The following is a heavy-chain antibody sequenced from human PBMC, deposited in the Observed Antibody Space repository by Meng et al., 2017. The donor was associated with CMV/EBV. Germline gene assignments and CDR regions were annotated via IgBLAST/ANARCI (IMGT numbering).Heavy chain of an antibody. CDR2: IYSGGSA. J-gene: IGHJ6*02. V-gene: IGHV3-53*01. Sequence: GGSLRLSCAASGFTVTSNYMSWVRQAPGKGLEWVSVIYSGGSAYFADSVKGRFTISRDNSKNTVFLQMNSLRAEDTAVYYCARVLHSSSAYGMDVWGQGTTVTVSS. D-gene: IGHD6-6*01. CDR3: ARVLHSSSAYGMDV. CDR1: GFTVTSNY.